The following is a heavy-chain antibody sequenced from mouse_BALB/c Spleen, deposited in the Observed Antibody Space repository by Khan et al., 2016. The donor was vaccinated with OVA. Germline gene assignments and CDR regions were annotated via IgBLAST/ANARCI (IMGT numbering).Heavy chain of an antibody. CDR2: ISSGGSYT. D-gene: IGHD1-1*02. V-gene: IGHV5-6*01. CDR3: ARLAYYYDGEEFAY. Sequence: EVELVESGGDLVKPEGSLKLSCAASGFTFSTYGMSWVRQTPDKRLEWVATISSGGSYTYYPDSVQGRFTISRDNAKNTLYLQMSSLKSEDTAVFYCARLAYYYDGEEFAYGGQGTLVTVSA. CDR1: GFTFSTYG. J-gene: IGHJ3*01.